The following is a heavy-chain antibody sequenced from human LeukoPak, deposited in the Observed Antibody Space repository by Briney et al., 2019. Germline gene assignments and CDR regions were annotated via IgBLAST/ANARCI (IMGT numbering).Heavy chain of an antibody. Sequence: GGSLRLSCVASGFTFSNSWMSWVRQAPGKGLEWVASIRPDGSQDYYMDSVKGRFTISRGNAESSLFLQMNSLRAEDTAVYFCARLMGTVTTYDFWGQGTLVRVSS. J-gene: IGHJ4*02. CDR2: IRPDGSQD. D-gene: IGHD1-7*01. V-gene: IGHV3-7*01. CDR1: GFTFSNSW. CDR3: ARLMGTVTTYDF.